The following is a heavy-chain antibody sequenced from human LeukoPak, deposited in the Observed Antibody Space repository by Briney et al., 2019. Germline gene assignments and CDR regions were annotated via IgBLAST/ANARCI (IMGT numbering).Heavy chain of an antibody. CDR1: GFTFSSYA. D-gene: IGHD1-26*01. V-gene: IGHV3-23*01. CDR3: ARDGRGISWELYAFDI. J-gene: IGHJ3*02. CDR2: ISGSGGST. Sequence: GGSLRLSCAASGFTFSSYAMSWVRQAPGKGLEWVSAISGSGGSTYYADSVKGRFTISRDNSKNTLYLQMNSLRAEDTAVYYCARDGRGISWELYAFDIWGQGTMVTVSS.